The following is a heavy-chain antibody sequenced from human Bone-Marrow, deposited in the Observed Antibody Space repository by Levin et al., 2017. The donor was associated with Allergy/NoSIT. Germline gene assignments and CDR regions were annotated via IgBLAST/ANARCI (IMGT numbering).Heavy chain of an antibody. CDR1: GFTFSSYA. D-gene: IGHD6-19*01. Sequence: LSLTCAASGFTFSSYAMSWVRQAPGKGLEWVSAISGSGGSTYYADSVKGRFTISRDNSKNTLYLQMNSLRAEDTAVYYCARGQQWLVGLGYWGQGTLVTVSS. CDR2: ISGSGGST. V-gene: IGHV3-23*01. J-gene: IGHJ4*02. CDR3: ARGQQWLVGLGY.